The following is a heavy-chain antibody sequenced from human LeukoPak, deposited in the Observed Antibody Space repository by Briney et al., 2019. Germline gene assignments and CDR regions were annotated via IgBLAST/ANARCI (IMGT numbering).Heavy chain of an antibody. J-gene: IGHJ6*03. V-gene: IGHV1-69*01. CDR3: ARGPLYYDILTGYSDGYYYMDV. CDR1: GGTLSSYA. Sequence: SVKVSCKASGGTLSSYAISWVRQAPGQGLEWMGGIIPIFGTANYAQKFQGRVTITADESTSTAYMELSSLRSEDTAVYYCARGPLYYDILTGYSDGYYYMDVWGKGTTVTVSS. CDR2: IIPIFGTA. D-gene: IGHD3-9*01.